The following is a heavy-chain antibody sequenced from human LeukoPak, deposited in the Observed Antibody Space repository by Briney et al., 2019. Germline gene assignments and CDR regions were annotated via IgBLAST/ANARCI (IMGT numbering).Heavy chain of an antibody. CDR2: IYTSGST. CDR3: ARDTVAATHDAFDI. V-gene: IGHV4-4*07. Sequence: SETLSLTCTVSGGSISSYYWSWIRQPAGKGLEWIGRIYTSGSTNYNPSLKSRVTMSVDTSKNQFSLKLSSVTAADTAVYYCARDTVAATHDAFDIWGKGTTVTVSS. CDR1: GGSISSYY. J-gene: IGHJ3*02. D-gene: IGHD2-15*01.